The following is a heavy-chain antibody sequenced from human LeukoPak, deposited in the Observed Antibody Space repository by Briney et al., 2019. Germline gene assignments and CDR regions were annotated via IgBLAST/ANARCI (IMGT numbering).Heavy chain of an antibody. D-gene: IGHD2-8*02. CDR2: IRSTSNTI. V-gene: IGHV3-48*01. CDR3: ARDTGGRGWFDP. CDR1: GFAFSSYE. J-gene: IGHJ5*02. Sequence: PGGSLRLSCAASGFAFSSYEMNWVRQAPGKGLEWVSYIRSTSNTIYYADSVKGRFTISRDNAKNSLYLQMNSLRAEDTAVYYCARDTGGRGWFDPWGQGTLVTVSS.